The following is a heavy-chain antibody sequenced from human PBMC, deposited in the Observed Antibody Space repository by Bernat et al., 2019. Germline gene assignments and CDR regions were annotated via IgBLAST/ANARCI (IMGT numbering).Heavy chain of an antibody. CDR3: AKDEGYYDSSGPSLYYYYYYGMDV. V-gene: IGHV3-30*18. J-gene: IGHJ6*02. Sequence: QVQLVESGGGVVQPGRSLRLSCAASGFTFSSYGMHWVRQAPGKGLEWVAVISYDGSNKYYADSVKGRFTISRDNSKNTLYLQMNSLRAEDTAVYYCAKDEGYYDSSGPSLYYYYYYGMDVWGQGTTVTVSS. CDR1: GFTFSSYG. D-gene: IGHD3-22*01. CDR2: ISYDGSNK.